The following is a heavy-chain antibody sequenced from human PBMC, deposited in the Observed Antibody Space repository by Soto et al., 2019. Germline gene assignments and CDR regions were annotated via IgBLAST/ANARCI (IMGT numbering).Heavy chain of an antibody. V-gene: IGHV1-18*04. Sequence: QIQLVQSGGEVKKPGASVKVSCKASGYKFITYGITWVRQAPGQGLEWMGGISTYSGNTDYAQSLQERVTMTTDTSTSTVYMELGSLRSDDTAVYYCARGLGTDGLDVWGQGTAVTVSS. J-gene: IGHJ6*02. CDR1: GYKFITYG. D-gene: IGHD2-21*02. CDR2: ISTYSGNT. CDR3: ARGLGTDGLDV.